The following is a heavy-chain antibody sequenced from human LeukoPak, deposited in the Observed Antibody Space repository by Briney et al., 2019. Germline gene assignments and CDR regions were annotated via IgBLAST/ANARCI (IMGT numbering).Heavy chain of an antibody. CDR3: ARDFFESYLFDY. D-gene: IGHD1-26*01. CDR1: GFTFTNYW. Sequence: SGGSLRLSCAASGFTFTNYWMSWVRQAPGKGLEWVANIKKDGSEKYYVDSVKGRFTISRDNAKNSLFLQMNSLRAEDTAVYYCARDFFESYLFDYWGQGTLVTVSS. CDR2: IKKDGSEK. V-gene: IGHV3-7*01. J-gene: IGHJ4*02.